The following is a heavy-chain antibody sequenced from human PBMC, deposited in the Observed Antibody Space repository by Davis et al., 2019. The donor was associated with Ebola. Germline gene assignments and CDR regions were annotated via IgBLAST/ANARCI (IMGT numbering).Heavy chain of an antibody. D-gene: IGHD6-19*01. CDR2: IYYSGST. J-gene: IGHJ4*02. CDR3: TRVAGTPDY. V-gene: IGHV4-59*08. CDR1: GGSISSYY. Sequence: SETLSLTCTVSGGSISSYYWSWIRQPPGKGLEWIGYIYYSGSTNYNPSLKSRVTISVDTSKNQFSLKLSSVTAADTAVYYCTRVAGTPDYWGQGTLVTVSS.